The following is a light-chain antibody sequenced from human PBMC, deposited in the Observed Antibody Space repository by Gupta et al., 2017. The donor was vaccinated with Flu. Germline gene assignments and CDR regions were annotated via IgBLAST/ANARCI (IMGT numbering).Light chain of an antibody. CDR2: GAS. V-gene: IGKV3-20*01. Sequence: ELELTQSPGTLSLSPGERATLSCRASRRVSSMYLAWYQQKPGQAPRLLIYGASSRATGIPDRFNGSGSATDFTLTIDRVEPEDFAMYYCQQDVSSPWTFGQGTKVEAK. CDR3: QQDVSSPWT. CDR1: RRVSSMY. J-gene: IGKJ1*01.